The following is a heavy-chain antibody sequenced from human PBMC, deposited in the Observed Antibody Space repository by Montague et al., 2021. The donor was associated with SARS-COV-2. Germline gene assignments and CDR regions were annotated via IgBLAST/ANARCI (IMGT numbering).Heavy chain of an antibody. CDR2: ITWDRGTI. Sequence: SLRLSCAASGFTFGDYAMHWVRQAPGKGPEWVSGITWDRGTIDYSDSVKGRFTISRDNAKNSLYLQMNSLRVEDTALYYCAKDFDYYDSSGYFDYWGQGTLVTVSS. CDR3: AKDFDYYDSSGYFDY. V-gene: IGHV3-9*01. D-gene: IGHD3-22*01. CDR1: GFTFGDYA. J-gene: IGHJ4*02.